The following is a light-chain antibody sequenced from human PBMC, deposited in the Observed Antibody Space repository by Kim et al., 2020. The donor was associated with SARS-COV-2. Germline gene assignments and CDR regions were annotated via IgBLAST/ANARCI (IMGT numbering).Light chain of an antibody. CDR3: CAYAGSDTAV. V-gene: IGLV2-23*02. CDR1: SSDVGTYNL. J-gene: IGLJ3*02. Sequence: QSALTQPASVSGSPGQSITISCTGTSSDVGTYNLVSWYQQHPGKVPKLIIYAVSERPSGVSNRFSGSKSGNTASLTISGLQAEDEADYYCCAYAGSDTAVFGGGTKLTVL. CDR2: AVS.